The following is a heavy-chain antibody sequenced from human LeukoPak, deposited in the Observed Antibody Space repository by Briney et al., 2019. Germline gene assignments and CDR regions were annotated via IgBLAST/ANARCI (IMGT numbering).Heavy chain of an antibody. Sequence: TGGSLRLSCAASGFTFSTYAMSWVRQAPGKGLGWVSAVRGTGSDTYYADSVRGRFTISRDNSKNTLYLQMDRLRAEDTAIYFCAKTSRRSSNYDSPYDYWGQGTLVTVSS. D-gene: IGHD4-11*01. CDR2: VRGTGSDT. V-gene: IGHV3-23*01. CDR3: AKTSRRSSNYDSPYDY. J-gene: IGHJ4*02. CDR1: GFTFSTYA.